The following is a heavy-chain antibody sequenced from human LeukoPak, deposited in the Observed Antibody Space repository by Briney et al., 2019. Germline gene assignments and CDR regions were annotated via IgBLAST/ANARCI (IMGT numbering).Heavy chain of an antibody. V-gene: IGHV4-30-2*03. CDR1: GGSISSGGYS. CDR2: IYHSGST. J-gene: IGHJ6*02. Sequence: PSETLSLTCAVSGGSISSGGYSWSWIRQPPGKGLEWIGYIYHSGSTYYNPSLKSRVTISVDTSKNQFSLKLSSVTAADTAVYYCARLSPFYYYYGMDVWGQGTTVTVSS. CDR3: ARLSPFYYYYGMDV.